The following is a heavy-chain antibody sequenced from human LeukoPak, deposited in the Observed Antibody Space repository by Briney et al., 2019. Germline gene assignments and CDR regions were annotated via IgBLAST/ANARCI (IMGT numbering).Heavy chain of an antibody. CDR3: ARDALMTTVTRLNY. Sequence: SETLSLTCAVYGGSFSGYYWSWIRQPPGKGLEWIGEINHSGSTNYNPSLKGRVTMSVDTSKNQFSLKLSSVTAADTAVYYCARDALMTTVTRLNYWGQGTLVTVSS. CDR1: GGSFSGYY. J-gene: IGHJ4*02. V-gene: IGHV4-34*01. D-gene: IGHD4-17*01. CDR2: INHSGST.